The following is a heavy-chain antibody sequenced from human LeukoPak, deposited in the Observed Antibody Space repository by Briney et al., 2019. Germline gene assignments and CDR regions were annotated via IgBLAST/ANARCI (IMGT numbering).Heavy chain of an antibody. Sequence: PGGSLRLSCAASGFTFSTYNMNWVRQAPGQGLEWVSYISSSSTTIYYADSVKGRFTISRDSAKNSLYLQMTSLRVEDTAVYYCVRGLGSRSGAGDYWGQGTLVTVSS. J-gene: IGHJ4*02. CDR3: VRGLGSRSGAGDY. D-gene: IGHD6-6*01. CDR1: GFTFSTYN. CDR2: ISSSSTTI. V-gene: IGHV3-48*01.